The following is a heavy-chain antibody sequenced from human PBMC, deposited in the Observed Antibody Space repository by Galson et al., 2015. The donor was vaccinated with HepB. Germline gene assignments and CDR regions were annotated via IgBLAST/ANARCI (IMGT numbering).Heavy chain of an antibody. D-gene: IGHD3-10*01. CDR2: ISAYNGNT. J-gene: IGHJ6*02. V-gene: IGHV1-18*01. CDR1: GYTFTSYG. CDR3: ARADYYGSGIPPRYYYYGMDV. Sequence: SVKVSCKASGYTFTSYGISWVRQAPGQGLEWMGWISAYNGNTSYAQKLQGRVTMTTDTSTSTAYMELRSLRSDDTAVYYCARADYYGSGIPPRYYYYGMDVWGQGTTVTVSS.